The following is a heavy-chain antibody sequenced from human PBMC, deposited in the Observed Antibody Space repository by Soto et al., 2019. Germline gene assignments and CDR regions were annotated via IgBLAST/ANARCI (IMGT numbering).Heavy chain of an antibody. V-gene: IGHV3-30*03. J-gene: IGHJ4*02. Sequence: QVQLVQSGGGVVQPGRSLSLSCEASGSTFSNYDMDWVRQAPGKGLEWVAIISFDGSKTYYADSVKGRFTVSRDNSKNTRFLQMNSLRPDDTATYYCVREGYSGSYAAFWGQGSLVTVSS. D-gene: IGHD1-26*01. CDR1: GSTFSNYD. CDR3: VREGYSGSYAAF. CDR2: ISFDGSKT.